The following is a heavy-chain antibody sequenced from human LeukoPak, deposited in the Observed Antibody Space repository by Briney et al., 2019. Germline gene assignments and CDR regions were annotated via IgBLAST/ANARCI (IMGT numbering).Heavy chain of an antibody. J-gene: IGHJ4*02. CDR3: ARGAYYYDSSASRLFDY. CDR2: IYYSGST. D-gene: IGHD3-22*01. CDR1: GGSISSSSYY. Sequence: SETLSLTCTVSGGSISSSSYYWGWIRQPPGKGLEWIGSIYYSGSTYYNPSLKSRVTISVDTSKNQFSLKLSSVTAADTAVYYCARGAYYYDSSASRLFDYWGQGTLVTVSS. V-gene: IGHV4-39*07.